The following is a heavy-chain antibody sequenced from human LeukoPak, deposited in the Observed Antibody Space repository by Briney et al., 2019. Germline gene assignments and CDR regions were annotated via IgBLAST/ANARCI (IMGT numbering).Heavy chain of an antibody. CDR2: INPNSGGT. J-gene: IGHJ4*02. Sequence: GASVKVSCKASGYTFTGYYMHWVRQAPGQGLEWMGWINPNSGGTNYAQKFQGRVTMTRDTSIRTAYMELSRLRSDDTAVYYCARGGYSYGYDFDYWGQGTLVTVSS. CDR1: GYTFTGYY. V-gene: IGHV1-2*02. CDR3: ARGGYSYGYDFDY. D-gene: IGHD5-18*01.